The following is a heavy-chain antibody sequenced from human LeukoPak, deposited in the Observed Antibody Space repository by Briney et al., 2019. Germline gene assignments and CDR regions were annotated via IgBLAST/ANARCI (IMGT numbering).Heavy chain of an antibody. J-gene: IGHJ4*02. CDR2: IIPIFGTA. Sequence: ASVKVSCKASGYTFTSYGISWVRQAPGQGLEWMGGIIPIFGTANYAQKFQGRVTITADESTSTAYMELSSLRSEDTAVYYCARKRPGSPPHFDYWGQGTLVTVSS. CDR3: ARKRPGSPPHFDY. CDR1: GYTFTSYG. D-gene: IGHD3-10*01. V-gene: IGHV1-69*13.